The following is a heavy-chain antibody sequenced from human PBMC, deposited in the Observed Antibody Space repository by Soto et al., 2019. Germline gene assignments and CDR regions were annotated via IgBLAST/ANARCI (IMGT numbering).Heavy chain of an antibody. D-gene: IGHD6-19*01. CDR2: ISGSGGST. V-gene: IGHV3-23*01. Sequence: GGSLRLSCAASGFTFSSYAMSWVRQAPGKGLEWVSAISGSGGSTYYADSVKGRFTISRDNSKNTLYLQMNSLRAEDTAVYYCAKAQGLYLPPAHDYYGMDVWGQGTTVIVSS. CDR1: GFTFSSYA. CDR3: AKAQGLYLPPAHDYYGMDV. J-gene: IGHJ6*02.